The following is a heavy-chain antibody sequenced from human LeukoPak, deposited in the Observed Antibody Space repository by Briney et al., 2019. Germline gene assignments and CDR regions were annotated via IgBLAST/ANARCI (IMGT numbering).Heavy chain of an antibody. V-gene: IGHV3-21*01. CDR3: ASPLEMATTANDY. CDR1: GFTFRLFT. CDR2: ISGSSRSI. D-gene: IGHD5-24*01. J-gene: IGHJ4*02. Sequence: GGSLRLSCAASGFTFRLFTMNWVRQAPGKGLEWVSSISGSSRSIYYAASMKGRFTISRDNAKNSLYLQMNSLRAEDTAVYYCASPLEMATTANDYWGQGTLVTVSS.